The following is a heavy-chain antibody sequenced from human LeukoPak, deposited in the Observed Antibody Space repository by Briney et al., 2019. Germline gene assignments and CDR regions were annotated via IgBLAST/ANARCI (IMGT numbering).Heavy chain of an antibody. D-gene: IGHD5-24*01. J-gene: IGHJ5*02. CDR1: GGSISSYY. Sequence: SETLSLTCTVSGGSISSYYWSWIRQPPGKGLEWIGYMYYSGSTKYNPSLKSRVTVSVDTSRNQFSLKLSSVTAADTAVYYCARDRAWPYNWFDPWGQGTLVTVSS. CDR3: ARDRAWPYNWFDP. V-gene: IGHV4-59*01. CDR2: MYYSGST.